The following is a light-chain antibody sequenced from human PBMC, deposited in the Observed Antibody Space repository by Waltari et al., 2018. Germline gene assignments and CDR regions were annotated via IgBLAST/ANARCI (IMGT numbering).Light chain of an antibody. CDR3: QQHGTSPPLT. CDR1: QDVSSDY. Sequence: VFTQSPDTLSLSPGDTASLYCRASQDVSSDYLVWYQQKVGQAPRVLIYATSMRATGIPDRFSGSGSGTDFTLTISRLEPEDFAVYYCQQHGTSPPLTFGGGTKVETK. J-gene: IGKJ4*01. V-gene: IGKV3-20*01. CDR2: ATS.